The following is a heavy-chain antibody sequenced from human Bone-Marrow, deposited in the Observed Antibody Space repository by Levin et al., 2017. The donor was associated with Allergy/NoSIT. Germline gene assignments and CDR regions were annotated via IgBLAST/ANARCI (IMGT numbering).Heavy chain of an antibody. J-gene: IGHJ4*02. D-gene: IGHD1-1*01. CDR3: ASRRGHWYFDR. Sequence: PGGSLRLSCAASGFTFGSYAMHWVRQAPGKGLEWATGISFDGTNKYYADSVKGRFTISRDNSKNTLFLQMNSLRGEDTAIYYCASRRGHWYFDRWGQGTLVTVSS. CDR1: GFTFGSYA. V-gene: IGHV3-30-3*01. CDR2: ISFDGTNK.